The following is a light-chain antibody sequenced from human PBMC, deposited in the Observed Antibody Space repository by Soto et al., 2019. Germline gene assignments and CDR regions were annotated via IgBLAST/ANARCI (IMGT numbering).Light chain of an antibody. V-gene: IGKV2-28*01. CDR2: LGS. Sequence: DIVMTQSPLSLPVTPGEPASISCRSSPSLLHSNGYNYVDWYLQKRGQSPQLLIYLGSNRASGDRDRFRGSGTGTDFTLKISRGEAEDVGVYYCRQALQTPHFGGGTKVEIK. CDR1: PSLLHSNGYNY. J-gene: IGKJ4*01. CDR3: RQALQTPH.